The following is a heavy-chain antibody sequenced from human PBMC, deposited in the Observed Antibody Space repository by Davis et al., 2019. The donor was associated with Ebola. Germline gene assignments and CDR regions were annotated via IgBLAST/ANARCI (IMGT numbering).Heavy chain of an antibody. V-gene: IGHV1-8*02. D-gene: IGHD5-12*01. J-gene: IGHJ6*04. Sequence: ASVKVSCKASGYTFTGYYMHWVRQATGQGLEWMGWMNPNSGNTGYAQKFQGRVTMTRNTSISTAYMELSSLRSEGTAVYYCARQKVATNVLILLRFGMDVWGKGTTVTVSS. CDR2: MNPNSGNT. CDR3: ARQKVATNVLILLRFGMDV. CDR1: GYTFTGYY.